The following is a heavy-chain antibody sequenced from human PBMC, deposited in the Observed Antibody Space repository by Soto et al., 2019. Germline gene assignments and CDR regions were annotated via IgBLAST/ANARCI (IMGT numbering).Heavy chain of an antibody. CDR3: ARDCSSSCCYGRAFDV. CDR2: VYHSGSI. Sequence: QVQLQESGPGLVKPSGTLSLTCAVSSGSISSTNWWSWVRQSPGKGLEWIGEVYHSGSINYNPSLKSRVTMSVDKSTNQCSLKLSSVTAADTAVYYCARDCSSSCCYGRAFDVWGQGTMVTVSS. J-gene: IGHJ3*01. V-gene: IGHV4-4*02. CDR1: SGSISSTNW. D-gene: IGHD2-2*01.